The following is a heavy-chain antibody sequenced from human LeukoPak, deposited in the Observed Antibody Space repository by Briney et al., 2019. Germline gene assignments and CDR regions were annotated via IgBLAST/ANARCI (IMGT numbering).Heavy chain of an antibody. Sequence: GASVKVSCKAAGYTFTGYYMHWVRQAPGQGLEWMGWINPNSGGTNYAQKFQGRVTMTRDTSISTAYMELSRLRSDDTAVYYCATCIVGATPELDYWGQGTLVTVPS. CDR1: GYTFTGYY. CDR2: INPNSGGT. CDR3: ATCIVGATPELDY. D-gene: IGHD1-26*01. J-gene: IGHJ4*02. V-gene: IGHV1-2*02.